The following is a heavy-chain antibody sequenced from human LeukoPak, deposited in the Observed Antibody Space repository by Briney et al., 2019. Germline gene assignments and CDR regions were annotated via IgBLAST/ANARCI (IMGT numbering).Heavy chain of an antibody. V-gene: IGHV3-23*01. Sequence: GGSLRLSCAASGFTFNSYAMTWVRQAPGKGLEWVSAISGSGGSKYYADSVKGRFTISRDNSKNTLYLQMNRLRAEDTAVYYCARDRVGAIPYYFDYWGQGTLVTVSS. CDR1: GFTFNSYA. CDR2: ISGSGGSK. CDR3: ARDRVGAIPYYFDY. D-gene: IGHD1-26*01. J-gene: IGHJ4*02.